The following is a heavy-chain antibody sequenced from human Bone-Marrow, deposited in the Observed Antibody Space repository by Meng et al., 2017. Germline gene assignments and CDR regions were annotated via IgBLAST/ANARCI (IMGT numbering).Heavy chain of an antibody. D-gene: IGHD1-14*01. CDR1: GGPISSSNW. CDR2: IYHSGIT. CDR3: ARDPTGGEDHQRV. V-gene: IGHV4-4*02. J-gene: IGHJ4*02. Sequence: QVLLQESGPGLVKPSGTLSLTFAVSGGPISSSNWWSWVRQPPGKGLEWIGKIYHSGITIYNPSLKSRVTMSVDNSKNQFSLKLNSMTAADTAVYYCARDPTGGEDHQRVWGQGTLVTVSS.